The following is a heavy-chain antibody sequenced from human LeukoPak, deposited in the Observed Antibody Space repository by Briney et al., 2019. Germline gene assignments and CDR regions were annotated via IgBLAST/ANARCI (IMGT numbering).Heavy chain of an antibody. CDR3: AKDFTSSGWYGYYYYYYMDV. D-gene: IGHD6-19*01. CDR2: ISYDGSNK. CDR1: GFTFSSYG. V-gene: IGHV3-30*18. Sequence: PGGSLRLSCAASGFTFSSYGMHWVRQAPGKGLEWVAVISYDGSNKYYADSVKGRFTISRDNSKNTLYLQMNSLRAEDTAVYYCAKDFTSSGWYGYYYYYYMDVWGKGTTVTVSS. J-gene: IGHJ6*03.